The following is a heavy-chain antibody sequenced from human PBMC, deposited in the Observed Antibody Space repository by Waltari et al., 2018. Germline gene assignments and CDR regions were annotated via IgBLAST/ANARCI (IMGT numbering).Heavy chain of an antibody. Sequence: QAHLLQSGAEVKRPGASLRVSCEASGFISTAYYLPWGRQAPGQGLEWMGWINPQNGGTNYAQKFQGRVIMTRDMSVKTVYMDLRRLGSDDTAIYYCARDGSPAASPHYYYYYIDVWGKGTTVTISS. V-gene: IGHV1-2*02. CDR2: INPQNGGT. CDR1: GFISTAYY. CDR3: ARDGSPAASPHYYYYYIDV. D-gene: IGHD2-2*01. J-gene: IGHJ6*03.